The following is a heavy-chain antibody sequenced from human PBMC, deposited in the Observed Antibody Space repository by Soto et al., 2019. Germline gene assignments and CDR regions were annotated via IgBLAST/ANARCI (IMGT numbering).Heavy chain of an antibody. Sequence: EMQLVESGGGLVQPGRSLRLSCAASGFTFDDYAMHWVRQAPGKGLEWVSGISWNSDLIGYADSVKGRFTISRDNAKNSLHLQMNSLTTEDTALYYCVKDTYIMVGATHFDFWGQGTLVTVSS. V-gene: IGHV3-9*01. CDR3: VKDTYIMVGATHFDF. CDR1: GFTFDDYA. D-gene: IGHD1-26*01. CDR2: ISWNSDLI. J-gene: IGHJ4*02.